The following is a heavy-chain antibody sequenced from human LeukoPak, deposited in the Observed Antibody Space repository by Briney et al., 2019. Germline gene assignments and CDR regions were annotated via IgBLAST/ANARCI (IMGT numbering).Heavy chain of an antibody. V-gene: IGHV4-59*01. Sequence: PSETLSLTCTVSGVSISSYYWSWIRQPPGKGLEWIGYIYYSGSTNYNPSLKSRVTISVDTSKNHFSLKLSSVTAADTAVYYCARGIMVRGVIDYYYMDVWGKGTTVTISS. CDR3: ARGIMVRGVIDYYYMDV. CDR2: IYYSGST. J-gene: IGHJ6*03. D-gene: IGHD3-10*01. CDR1: GVSISSYY.